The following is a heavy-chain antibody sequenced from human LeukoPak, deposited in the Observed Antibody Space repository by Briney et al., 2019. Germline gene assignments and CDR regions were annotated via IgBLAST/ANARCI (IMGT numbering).Heavy chain of an antibody. D-gene: IGHD6-19*01. Sequence: SETLSLTCTVSGGSISSYCWSWIRQPPGKGLEWIGYIYYTGSTNYNPSLKSRVTISVDTSKNRFSLKLSSVTAADTAVYYCARVGSSGWYYLDYWGQGTLVTVSS. CDR2: IYYTGST. V-gene: IGHV4-59*01. CDR1: GGSISSYC. J-gene: IGHJ4*02. CDR3: ARVGSSGWYYLDY.